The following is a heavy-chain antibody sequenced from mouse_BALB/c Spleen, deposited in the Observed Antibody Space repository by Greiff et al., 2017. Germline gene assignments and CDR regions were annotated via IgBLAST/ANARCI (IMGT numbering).Heavy chain of an antibody. Sequence: QVQLQQSGPELVKPGASVRISCKASGYTFTSYYIHWVKQRPGQGLEWIGWIYPGNVNTKYNEKFKGKATLTADKSSSTAYMQLSSLTSEDSAVYFFARESTTVVDWYCDVWGAGTTVTVSS. CDR2: IYPGNVNT. D-gene: IGHD1-1*01. CDR3: ARESTTVVDWYCDV. CDR1: GYTFTSYY. J-gene: IGHJ1*01. V-gene: IGHV1S56*01.